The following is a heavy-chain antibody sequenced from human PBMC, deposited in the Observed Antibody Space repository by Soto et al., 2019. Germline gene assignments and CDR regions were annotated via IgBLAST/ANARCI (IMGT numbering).Heavy chain of an antibody. CDR1: GGTFSSYA. Sequence: ASVKVSCKASGGTFSSYAISWVRQAPGQGLDWMGGIIPIFGTDNYAQKFQGRVTITADESTSTAYMELSSLRSEDTAVYYCASTTVTTDGVGYCFDYWGLGTLVTVSS. D-gene: IGHD4-17*01. CDR3: ASTTVTTDGVGYCFDY. J-gene: IGHJ4*02. CDR2: IIPIFGTD. V-gene: IGHV1-69*13.